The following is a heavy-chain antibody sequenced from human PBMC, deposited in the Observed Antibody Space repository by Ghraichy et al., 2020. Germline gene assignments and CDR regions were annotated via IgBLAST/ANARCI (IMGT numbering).Heavy chain of an antibody. CDR2: ISYDGSNK. D-gene: IGHD2-2*01. CDR3: AKSIRVPAATTLYYYYGMDV. V-gene: IGHV3-30*18. Sequence: GESLNISCAASGFTFSSYGMHWVRQAPGKGLEWVAVISYDGSNKYYADSVKGRFTIPRDNSKNTLYLQMNSLRAEDTAVYYCAKSIRVPAATTLYYYYGMDVWGQGTTVTVSS. CDR1: GFTFSSYG. J-gene: IGHJ6*02.